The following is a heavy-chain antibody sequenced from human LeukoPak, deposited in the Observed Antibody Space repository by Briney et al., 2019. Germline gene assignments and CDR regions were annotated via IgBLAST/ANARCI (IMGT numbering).Heavy chain of an antibody. CDR1: GGSFSGYY. D-gene: IGHD4-17*01. CDR2: IHYSGST. J-gene: IGHJ4*02. V-gene: IGHV4-34*09. CDR3: ARDLGDYMDY. Sequence: SETLSLTCAVYGGSFSGYYWSWIRQPPGKGLEWIGYIHYSGSTYYNPSLKSRVTISVDTSKNQFSLKLSSVTAADTAVYYCARDLGDYMDYWGQGTLVTVSS.